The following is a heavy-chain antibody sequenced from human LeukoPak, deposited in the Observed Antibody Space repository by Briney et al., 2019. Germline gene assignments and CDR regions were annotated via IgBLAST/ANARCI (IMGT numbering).Heavy chain of an antibody. J-gene: IGHJ5*02. D-gene: IGHD4-17*01. CDR3: ARDSGTTGEVKFDP. Sequence: GSLRLSCAASGFTFSDYYMSWIRQPAGKGLEWIGRIYSDGTITYNPSLQSRLTMSIDTSKNQFSLKLSFVTAADTAVYYCARDSGTTGEVKFDPWGQGTLVTVSS. CDR2: IYSDGTI. CDR1: GFTFSDYY. V-gene: IGHV4-4*07.